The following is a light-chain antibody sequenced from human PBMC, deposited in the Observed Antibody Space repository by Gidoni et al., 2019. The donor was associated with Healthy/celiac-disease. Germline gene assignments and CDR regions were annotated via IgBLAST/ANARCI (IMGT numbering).Light chain of an antibody. CDR1: SSDVGGYNY. CDR2: DVS. Sequence: QSALAHPASVSGSPGQSIPISCTGTSSDVGGYNYVSWYQQHPGKAPKLIIYDVSNRPAGVSNRFSGSKSGNTASLTISGLQAEDAADYYCRSYTSSSTLVVFGGGTKLTVL. V-gene: IGLV2-14*03. J-gene: IGLJ2*01. CDR3: RSYTSSSTLVV.